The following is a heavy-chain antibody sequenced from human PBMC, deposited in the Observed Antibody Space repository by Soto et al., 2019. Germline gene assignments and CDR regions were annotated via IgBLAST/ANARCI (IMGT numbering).Heavy chain of an antibody. D-gene: IGHD3-10*01. V-gene: IGHV4-30-2*01. J-gene: IGHJ3*02. CDR2: IYHSGST. CDR1: GGSISSGGYS. CDR3: ARLGPRLDGFDI. Sequence: SETLSLTCAVSGGSISSGGYSWSWIRQPPGKGLEWIGYIYHSGSTYYNPSLKSRVTISVDRSKNQFSLKLSSVTAAGTAVYYCARLGPRLDGFDIWGQGTMVTVSS.